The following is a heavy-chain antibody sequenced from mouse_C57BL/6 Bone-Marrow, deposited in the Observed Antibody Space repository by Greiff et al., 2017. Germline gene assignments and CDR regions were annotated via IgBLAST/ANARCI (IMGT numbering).Heavy chain of an antibody. V-gene: IGHV14-4*01. CDR2: IDPENGDT. D-gene: IGHD1-1*01. CDR3: TTRVITTGWYFDV. J-gene: IGHJ1*03. CDR1: GFNIKDDY. Sequence: VQLKESGAELVRPGASVKLSCTASGFNIKDDYMHWVKQRPEQGLEWIGWIDPENGDTEYASKFQGKATITADTSSNTAYLQLSSLTSEDTAVYYCTTRVITTGWYFDVWGTGTTVTVSS.